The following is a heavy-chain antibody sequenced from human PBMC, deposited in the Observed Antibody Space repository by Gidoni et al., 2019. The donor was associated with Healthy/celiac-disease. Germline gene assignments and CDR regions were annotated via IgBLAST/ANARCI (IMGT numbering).Heavy chain of an antibody. CDR3: ARGRPRIVVVPADRFFDY. CDR1: GGSFSASY. J-gene: IGHJ4*02. Sequence: VQLQQWGAGLLKPSETLSLTCAVYGGSFSASYWSWIRQPPGKGLEWIGEINHSGSTNYNPSLKSRVTISVDTSKNQFALKLSSVTAAETAVYYCARGRPRIVVVPADRFFDYWGQGTLVTVSS. CDR2: INHSGST. V-gene: IGHV4-34*01. D-gene: IGHD2-2*01.